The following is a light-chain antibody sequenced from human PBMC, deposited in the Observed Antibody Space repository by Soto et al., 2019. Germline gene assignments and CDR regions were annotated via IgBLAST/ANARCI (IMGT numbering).Light chain of an antibody. J-gene: IGKJ1*01. CDR3: QQYGSSPRT. CDR2: GAS. Sequence: EMVLTQSPGTLSLSPGERATLSCGASQSVRSSYLAWYQQKPGQAPRLLIYGASSRATGIPDRFSGSGSGTDFTLTISRLEPEDFAVYYCQQYGSSPRTFGQGTKVEIK. CDR1: QSVRSSY. V-gene: IGKV3-20*01.